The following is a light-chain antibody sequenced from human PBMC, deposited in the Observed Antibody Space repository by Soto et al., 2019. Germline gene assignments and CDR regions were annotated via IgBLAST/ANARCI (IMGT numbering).Light chain of an antibody. Sequence: DIQMTQSPPTLSASVGDRVTITCRASQSISSWLAWHQQKPGKAPRLLIYKASNLESGVPSRFSGSGSGTEFTLTITSLQRDVSATYYCQQYNDNWTFGQGTKVEIK. CDR1: QSISSW. V-gene: IGKV1-5*03. CDR3: QQYNDNWT. CDR2: KAS. J-gene: IGKJ1*01.